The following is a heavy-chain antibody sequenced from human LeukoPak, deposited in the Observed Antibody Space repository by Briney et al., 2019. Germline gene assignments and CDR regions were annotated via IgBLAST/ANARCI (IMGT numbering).Heavy chain of an antibody. CDR2: ISAYNGNT. CDR1: GYTFTNYG. V-gene: IGHV1-18*01. Sequence: GASVKVSCKTSGYTFTNYGITWVRQAPGQGLEWMGWISAYNGNTKYAETFQDRLTMTTDTSTSTAYMDLRSLTSDDTAVYYCARLSELDYWGQGTPVIVSS. J-gene: IGHJ4*02. CDR3: ARLSELDY.